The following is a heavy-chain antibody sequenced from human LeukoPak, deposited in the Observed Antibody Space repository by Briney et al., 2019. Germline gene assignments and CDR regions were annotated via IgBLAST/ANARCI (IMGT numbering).Heavy chain of an antibody. J-gene: IGHJ4*02. CDR1: GFTFSSYA. CDR2: ISGSGGST. V-gene: IGHV3-23*01. Sequence: GGSLRLSCAASGFTFSSYAMSWVRQAPGEGLEWVSAISGSGGSTYYADSVKGRFTISRDNSKNTLYLQMNSLRAEDTAVYYCAKDSPYYGSGSYYDWGQGTLVTVSS. CDR3: AKDSPYYGSGSYYD. D-gene: IGHD3-10*01.